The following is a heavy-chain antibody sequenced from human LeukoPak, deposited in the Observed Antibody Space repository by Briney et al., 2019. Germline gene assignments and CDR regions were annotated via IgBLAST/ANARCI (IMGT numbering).Heavy chain of an antibody. CDR1: GFTFSSYA. J-gene: IGHJ4*02. CDR3: AKVAHYYGSGSYYEYYFDY. V-gene: IGHV3-23*01. Sequence: GGSLRLSCAASGFTFSSYAMSWVRQAQAQGLEWVSAISGSGGSTYYAEPAKGRFTISRDNSTNTLYLQMNSLRAENTAVYYCAKVAHYYGSGSYYEYYFDYWGQGTLVTVSS. D-gene: IGHD3-10*01. CDR2: ISGSGGST.